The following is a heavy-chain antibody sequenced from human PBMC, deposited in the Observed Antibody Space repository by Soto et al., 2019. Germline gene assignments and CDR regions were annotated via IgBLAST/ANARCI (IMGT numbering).Heavy chain of an antibody. D-gene: IGHD4-17*01. CDR3: ATGVPTVTTFDY. V-gene: IGHV1-24*01. CDR1: GYTLTELS. CDR2: FDPEDGET. J-gene: IGHJ4*02. Sequence: ASVKVSCKVSGYTLTELSMHWVRQAPGKGLEWMGGFDPEDGETIYAQKFQGRVTMTEDTSTDTAYMELSSLRSEDTAVYYCATGVPTVTTFDYWGQGTLVTVSS.